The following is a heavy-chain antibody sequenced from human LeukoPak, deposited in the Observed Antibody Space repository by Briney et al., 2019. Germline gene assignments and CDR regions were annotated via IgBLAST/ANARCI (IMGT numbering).Heavy chain of an antibody. D-gene: IGHD3-10*01. Sequence: PGGSLRLSCAASGFTLSNYWMSWVRQAPGKGLEWVANIKQDGSEKYYVDSVKGRFTVSRDNAKNSLYLQMNSLRAEDTAVFYCARGGMVRRVMGAFDIWGQGTPVTVSS. CDR1: GFTLSNYW. V-gene: IGHV3-7*01. CDR2: IKQDGSEK. CDR3: ARGGMVRRVMGAFDI. J-gene: IGHJ3*02.